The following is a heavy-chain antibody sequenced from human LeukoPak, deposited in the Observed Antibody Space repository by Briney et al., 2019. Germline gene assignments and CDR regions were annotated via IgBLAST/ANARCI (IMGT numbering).Heavy chain of an antibody. J-gene: IGHJ6*02. CDR3: ARRPYSDTSGRLSDV. CDR1: GFTFSDHY. V-gene: IGHV3-11*04. D-gene: IGHD3-22*01. CDR2: IGSSGSPT. Sequence: GGSLRLSCAASGFTFSDHYMSWVRQAPGKGLEWISYIGSSGSPTHYADSVGGRFTISRDNAKNSLYLQMNSLRDEDTAVYFCARRPYSDTSGRLSDVWGQGTTVTVSS.